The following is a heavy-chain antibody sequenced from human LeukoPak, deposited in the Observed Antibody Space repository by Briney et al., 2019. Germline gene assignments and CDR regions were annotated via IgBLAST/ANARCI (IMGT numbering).Heavy chain of an antibody. CDR1: GGTFSSYA. CDR2: IIPIFGTA. D-gene: IGHD6-19*01. V-gene: IGHV1-69*13. J-gene: IGHJ3*02. Sequence: SVTVSCKASGGTFSSYASSWVRPAPGQGLAWMGLIIPIFGTANYAQKFQGRVTITADESTSTAYMELSSLKSEDTAVYYSTSTSSRGWTNDAFDIWGQGTMVTVSS. CDR3: TSTSSRGWTNDAFDI.